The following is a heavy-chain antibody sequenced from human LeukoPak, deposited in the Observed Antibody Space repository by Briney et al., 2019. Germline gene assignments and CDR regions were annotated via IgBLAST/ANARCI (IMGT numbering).Heavy chain of an antibody. CDR1: GFTFSSYS. Sequence: GGSPRLSCAASGFTFSSYSMNWVRQAPGKGLEWVSSISSSSSYIYYADSVKGRFTISRDNAKNSLYLQMNSLRAEDTAVYYCARVAVAAFDYWGQGTLVTVSS. J-gene: IGHJ4*02. CDR2: ISSSSSYI. V-gene: IGHV3-21*01. D-gene: IGHD6-19*01. CDR3: ARVAVAAFDY.